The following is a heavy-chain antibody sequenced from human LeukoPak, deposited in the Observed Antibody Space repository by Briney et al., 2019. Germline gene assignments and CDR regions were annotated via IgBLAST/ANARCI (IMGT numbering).Heavy chain of an antibody. CDR3: AREDRTMVRVPLTG. V-gene: IGHV3-48*04. CDR2: ISSSSSTI. D-gene: IGHD3-10*01. J-gene: IGHJ4*02. Sequence: GGSLRLSCAASGFTFSSYSMNWVRQAPGKGLEWVSYISSSSSTIYYADSVKGRFTISRDNAKNSLYLQMNSLRAEDTAVYYCAREDRTMVRVPLTGWGQGTLVTVSS. CDR1: GFTFSSYS.